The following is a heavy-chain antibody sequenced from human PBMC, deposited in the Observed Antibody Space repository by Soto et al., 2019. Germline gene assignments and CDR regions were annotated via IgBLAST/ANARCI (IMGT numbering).Heavy chain of an antibody. D-gene: IGHD3-16*01. Sequence: QVQLVQSGVEVKKPGASVKVSCKAMSYTFTNYGLSWVRQAPGEGLEWLGWISAYNGHTKYAQKVQDRVTLTTDTSASTAYLELRSLTSDDTAVYYCVRGDGGYFDNWGQGTLVLVSS. J-gene: IGHJ4*02. CDR3: VRGDGGYFDN. CDR2: ISAYNGHT. V-gene: IGHV1-18*01. CDR1: SYTFTNYG.